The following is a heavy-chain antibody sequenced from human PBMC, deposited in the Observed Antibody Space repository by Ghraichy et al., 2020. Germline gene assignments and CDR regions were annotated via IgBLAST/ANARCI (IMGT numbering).Heavy chain of an antibody. CDR2: SYHTGDT. V-gene: IGHV4-39*02. J-gene: IGHJ4*02. CDR3: AREVAFGDYGC. Sequence: SETLSLTCSVSGGSISSGSYYWGWIRQPPGKGLEWIGSSYHTGDTYYKPSLKSRVAISIDTSKNQFSLRLTSVTAADTAVYYCAREVAFGDYGCWGKGTLVIVSS. CDR1: GGSISSGSYY. D-gene: IGHD4-17*01.